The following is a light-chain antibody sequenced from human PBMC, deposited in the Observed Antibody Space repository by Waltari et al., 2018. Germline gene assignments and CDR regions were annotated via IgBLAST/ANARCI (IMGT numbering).Light chain of an antibody. CDR1: QNVGTK. CDR2: DAF. V-gene: IGKV3-15*01. CDR3: LQYHYWPPWT. Sequence: IEMTQSPATLSVSPGERATLSCRASQNVGTKLAWYQQKPGLAPRLLIYDAFTRATGMPARFSGSGSGTEFTLTISSLQSEDLALYHCLQYHYWPPWTFGQGTKVEVK. J-gene: IGKJ1*01.